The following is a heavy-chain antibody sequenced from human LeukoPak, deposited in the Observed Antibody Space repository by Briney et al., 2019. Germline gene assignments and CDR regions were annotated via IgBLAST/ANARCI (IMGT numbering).Heavy chain of an antibody. CDR1: GGSIRSYY. CDR3: ARHQWELPDY. Sequence: PSETLSLTCTVSGGSIRSYYWSWIRQPPGKGLEWIGYIYYSGSTNYNPSLKSRVTISVDTSKNQFSLKLSSVTAADTAVYYCARHQWELPDYWGQGTLVTVSS. CDR2: IYYSGST. J-gene: IGHJ4*02. D-gene: IGHD1-26*01. V-gene: IGHV4-59*08.